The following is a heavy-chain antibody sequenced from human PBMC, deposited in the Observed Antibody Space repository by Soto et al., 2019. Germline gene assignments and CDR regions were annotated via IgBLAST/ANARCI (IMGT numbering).Heavy chain of an antibody. J-gene: IGHJ5*02. CDR2: ISCISSNI. CDR3: ARDGSYYDFWSGYSSNWFDP. CDR1: GFTFSSYS. D-gene: IGHD3-3*01. Sequence: GGSLRLSCAASGFTFSSYSMNWVRQAPGKGKERVSYISCISSNIYYADSVKGRFTISRDNAKNSLYPQMNSLRDEDTAVYYCARDGSYYDFWSGYSSNWFDPWGQGTLVTVSS. V-gene: IGHV3-48*02.